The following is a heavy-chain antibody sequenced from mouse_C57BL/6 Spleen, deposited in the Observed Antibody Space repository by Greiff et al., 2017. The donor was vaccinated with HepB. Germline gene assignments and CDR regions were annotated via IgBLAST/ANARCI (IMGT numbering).Heavy chain of an antibody. J-gene: IGHJ2*01. CDR2: IDPETGGT. CDR1: GYTFTDYE. CDR3: TKSRPYYGSSYVDY. V-gene: IGHV1-15*01. D-gene: IGHD1-1*01. Sequence: VKLMESGAELVRPGASVTLSCKASGYTFTDYEMHWVKQTPVHGLEWIGAIDPETGGTAYNQKFKGKAILTADKSSSTAYMELRSLTSEDSAVYYCTKSRPYYGSSYVDYWGQGTTLTVSS.